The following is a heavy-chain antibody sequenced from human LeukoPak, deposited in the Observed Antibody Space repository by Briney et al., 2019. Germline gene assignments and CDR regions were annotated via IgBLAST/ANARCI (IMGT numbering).Heavy chain of an antibody. J-gene: IGHJ4*02. CDR2: ISYDGSNK. D-gene: IGHD6-19*01. CDR1: GFTFSSYA. V-gene: IGHV3-30-3*01. Sequence: GGSLRLSCAASGFTFSSYAMHWVRQAPGKGLEWVAVISYDGSNKYYADSVKGRFTISRDNSKNTLYLQMNSLRAEDTAVYYCARDLFLYSSGWYQNDYWGQGTLVTVSS. CDR3: ARDLFLYSSGWYQNDY.